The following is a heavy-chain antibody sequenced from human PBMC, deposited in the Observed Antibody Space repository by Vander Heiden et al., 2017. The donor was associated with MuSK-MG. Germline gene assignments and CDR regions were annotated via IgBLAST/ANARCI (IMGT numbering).Heavy chain of an antibody. Sequence: EVQLVESGGGLVQPGGSLRLSCAASGFTVSSHYMSWVRQAPGKGLEWVSVIYSGGSTDYADSVKGRFTISRHNSKNTLYLQMNSLRAEDTAVYYCARSLALAGTYYYYYGMDVWGQGTTVTVSS. J-gene: IGHJ6*02. V-gene: IGHV3-53*04. CDR3: ARSLALAGTYYYYYGMDV. D-gene: IGHD6-19*01. CDR1: GFTVSSHY. CDR2: IYSGGST.